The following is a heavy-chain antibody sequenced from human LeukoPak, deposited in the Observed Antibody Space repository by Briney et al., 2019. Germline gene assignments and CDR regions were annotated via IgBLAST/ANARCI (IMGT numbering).Heavy chain of an antibody. Sequence: GGSLRLSCAASGFTFSSYAMSWVRQAPGKGLEWVSAISGSGGSTYYADSVKGRFTISRDNANNALYLQMNSLRAEDTAIYYCTRDPQPGSYYPWYFAYWGQGTLVTVSS. D-gene: IGHD3-10*01. CDR1: GFTFSSYA. CDR3: TRDPQPGSYYPWYFAY. V-gene: IGHV3-23*01. J-gene: IGHJ4*02. CDR2: ISGSGGST.